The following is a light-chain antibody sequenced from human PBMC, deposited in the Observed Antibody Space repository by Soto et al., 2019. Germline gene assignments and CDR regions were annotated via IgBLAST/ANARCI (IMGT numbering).Light chain of an antibody. Sequence: SYELTQPPSVSVAPGKTATIACGGNSIGSKSVHWYQQMPGQAPVLVISYDSDRPSGIPERFSGSNSGNTATLTISRVEPGDEADDYCQVWETSSGHQAIFGAGTKLTVL. CDR2: YDS. V-gene: IGLV3-21*01. CDR3: QVWETSSGHQAI. CDR1: SIGSKS. J-gene: IGLJ2*01.